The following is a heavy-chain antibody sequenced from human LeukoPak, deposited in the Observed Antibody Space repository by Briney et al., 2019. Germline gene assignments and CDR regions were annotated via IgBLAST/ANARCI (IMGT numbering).Heavy chain of an antibody. J-gene: IGHJ3*01. CDR3: ARADGYSGCDPSRF. Sequence: ASVKVSCKASGYTFTGYYMHWVRQAPGQGLEWMGWINPNSGGTSYAQKFQGRVTMTRDTSIRTAYMELSRLRSDDTAVYYCARADGYSGCDPSRFWGQGTMVTVSS. D-gene: IGHD5-12*01. V-gene: IGHV1-2*02. CDR1: GYTFTGYY. CDR2: INPNSGGT.